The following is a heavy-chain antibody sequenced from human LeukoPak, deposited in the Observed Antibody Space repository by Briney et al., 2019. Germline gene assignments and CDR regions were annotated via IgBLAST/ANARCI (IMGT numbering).Heavy chain of an antibody. CDR3: TSWGDTTAEYFQR. CDR1: GFTFDDFA. J-gene: IGHJ1*01. Sequence: PGRSLRLSCAASGFTFDDFALHWVRQAPGKGLEWVSGISWNSGDIGYADSVKGRFTISRDNAQNSMYLQMNSLRVEDTAVYYCTSWGDTTAEYFQRWGQGTLVTVSS. D-gene: IGHD2-21*02. CDR2: ISWNSGDI. V-gene: IGHV3-9*01.